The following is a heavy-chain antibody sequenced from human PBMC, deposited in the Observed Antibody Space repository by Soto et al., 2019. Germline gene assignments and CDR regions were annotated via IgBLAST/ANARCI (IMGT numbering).Heavy chain of an antibody. D-gene: IGHD1-26*01. CDR3: ARDSWGYYARGGHVY. J-gene: IGHJ4*02. CDR2: IYSGGST. V-gene: IGHV3-66*01. CDR1: GFTVSSNY. Sequence: EVQLVESGGGLVQPGGSLRLSCAASGFTVSSNYMSWVRQAPGKGLEWVSVIYSGGSTYYADSVKGRFTISRDNSKNTLYLQMNSLRAEDTAVYYCARDSWGYYARGGHVYWGQGTLVTVSS.